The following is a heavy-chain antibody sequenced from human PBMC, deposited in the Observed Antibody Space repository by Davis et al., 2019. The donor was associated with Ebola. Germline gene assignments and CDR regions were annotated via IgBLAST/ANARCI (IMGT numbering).Heavy chain of an antibody. J-gene: IGHJ6*02. CDR2: IYPGDSDT. V-gene: IGHV5-51*01. CDR1: GYGFADYW. Sequence: GESLKISCKGSGYGFADYWIGWVRQMPGKGLEWMGIIYPGDSDTRYSPSFQGQVTISADKSISTAYLQWSSLKASDTAMYYCARRDGSGGTYYYGMDVWGQGTTVTVSS. D-gene: IGHD3-10*01. CDR3: ARRDGSGGTYYYGMDV.